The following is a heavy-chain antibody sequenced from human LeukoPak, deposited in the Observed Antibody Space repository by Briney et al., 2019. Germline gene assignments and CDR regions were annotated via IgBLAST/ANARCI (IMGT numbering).Heavy chain of an antibody. CDR1: GFTLSSYE. J-gene: IGHJ5*02. CDR2: ISSSGSTI. Sequence: GGSLRLSCAASGFTLSSYEMNWVRQAPGKGLEWVSYISSSGSTIYYADSVKGRFTISRDNAKNSLYLQMNSLRAEDTAVYYCARDHSLYSSSWYLRDNWFDPWGQGTLVTVSS. D-gene: IGHD6-13*01. V-gene: IGHV3-48*03. CDR3: ARDHSLYSSSWYLRDNWFDP.